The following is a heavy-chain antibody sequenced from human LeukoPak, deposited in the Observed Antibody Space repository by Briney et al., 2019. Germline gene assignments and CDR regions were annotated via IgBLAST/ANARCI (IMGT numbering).Heavy chain of an antibody. D-gene: IGHD2-2*01. J-gene: IGHJ5*02. CDR3: ARDSGRVVPAAMRFDP. CDR2: IIPIFGTA. V-gene: IGHV1-69*05. Sequence: ASVKVSCKASGGTFSSYAISWLRQAPGQGLEWMGRIIPIFGTANYAQKFQGRVTITTDESTSTAYMELSSLRSEDTAVYYCARDSGRVVPAAMRFDPWGQGTLVTVSS. CDR1: GGTFSSYA.